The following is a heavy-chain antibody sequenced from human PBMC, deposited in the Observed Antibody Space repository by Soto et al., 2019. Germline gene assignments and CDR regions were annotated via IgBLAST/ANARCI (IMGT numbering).Heavy chain of an antibody. CDR3: AKDPLGQLVRDYYGMDV. CDR1: GFTFSSYG. D-gene: IGHD6-6*01. V-gene: IGHV3-30*18. CDR2: ISYDGSNK. J-gene: IGHJ6*02. Sequence: QVQLVESGGGVVQPERSLRLSCAASGFTFSSYGMHWVRQAPGKGLEWVAVISYDGSNKYYADSVKGRFTISRDNSKNTLYLQMNSLRAEDTAVYYCAKDPLGQLVRDYYGMDVWGQGTTVTVSS.